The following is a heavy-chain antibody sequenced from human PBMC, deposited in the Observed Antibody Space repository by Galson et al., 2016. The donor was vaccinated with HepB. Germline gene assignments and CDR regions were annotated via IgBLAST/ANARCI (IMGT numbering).Heavy chain of an antibody. Sequence: SLRLSCAASGFTFSSYSMNWVRQAPGKGLEWVSSISSSSSYIYYADSVKGRFTISRDNAKNSLYLQMNSLRAEDTAVYYCSRSPHYCTNGVCYLSYWGQGTLVTVSS. CDR3: SRSPHYCTNGVCYLSY. J-gene: IGHJ4*02. CDR1: GFTFSSYS. CDR2: ISSSSSYI. D-gene: IGHD2-8*01. V-gene: IGHV3-21*01.